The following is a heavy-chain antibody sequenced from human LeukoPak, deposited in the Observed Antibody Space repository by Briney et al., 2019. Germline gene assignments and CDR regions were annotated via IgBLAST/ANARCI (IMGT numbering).Heavy chain of an antibody. D-gene: IGHD5-12*01. CDR1: GFTFDDYA. Sequence: PGGSLRLSCAASGFTFDDYAMHWVRQAPGKGLEWVSGISWNSGSIGYADSVKGRFTISRDNAKNSLYPQMNSLRAEDTALYYCAKDISVAHSTKNNWFDPWGQGTLVTVSS. J-gene: IGHJ5*02. CDR3: AKDISVAHSTKNNWFDP. CDR2: ISWNSGSI. V-gene: IGHV3-9*01.